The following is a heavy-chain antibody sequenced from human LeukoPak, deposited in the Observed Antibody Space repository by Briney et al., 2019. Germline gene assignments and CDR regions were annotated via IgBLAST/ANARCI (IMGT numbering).Heavy chain of an antibody. CDR2: INTDGSST. CDR1: GFTFSSYW. J-gene: IGHJ3*02. D-gene: IGHD3-22*01. CDR3: ARGEKEAKYYYDSSGSYAFDI. V-gene: IGHV3-74*01. Sequence: GGSLRLSCAASGFTFSSYWMHWVRQAPGKGLVWVSRINTDGSSTNYADSVKGRFTISRDNSKNTLYLQMNSLRAEDTAVYYWARGEKEAKYYYDSSGSYAFDIWGQGTMVTVSS.